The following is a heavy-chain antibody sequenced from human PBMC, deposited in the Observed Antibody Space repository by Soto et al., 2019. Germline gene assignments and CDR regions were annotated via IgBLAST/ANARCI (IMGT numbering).Heavy chain of an antibody. V-gene: IGHV3-23*01. Sequence: GGSLRLSCAASGCTFSSYAMSWVRPAPGKGLEWVSAISGSGGSTYYADSVKGRFTISRDNSKNTLYLQMNSLRAEDTAVYYCAKTPNTIVGATYFDYWGQGTLVTVSS. J-gene: IGHJ4*02. CDR1: GCTFSSYA. CDR2: ISGSGGST. D-gene: IGHD1-26*01. CDR3: AKTPNTIVGATYFDY.